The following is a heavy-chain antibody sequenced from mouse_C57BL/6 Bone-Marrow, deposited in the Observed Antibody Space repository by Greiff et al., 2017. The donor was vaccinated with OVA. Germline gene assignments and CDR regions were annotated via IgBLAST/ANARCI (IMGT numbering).Heavy chain of an antibody. CDR1: GFPITGGYY. V-gene: IGHV12-3*01. J-gene: IGHJ3*01. CDR3: AGEGGGYDGFAY. CDR2: ITHSGET. D-gene: IGHD2-2*01. Sequence: VHLVESGPGLVKPSQSLFLTCSITGFPITGGYYWIGIRQSPGKPLEWRGYITHSGETFYNPSLQSPISITRETSKNQFFLQLNSVTTEDTAMYYCAGEGGGYDGFAYWGQGTLVTVSA.